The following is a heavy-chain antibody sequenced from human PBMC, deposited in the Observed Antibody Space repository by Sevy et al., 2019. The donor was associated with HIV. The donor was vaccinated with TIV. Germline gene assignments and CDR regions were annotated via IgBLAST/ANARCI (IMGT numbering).Heavy chain of an antibody. J-gene: IGHJ3*02. CDR3: AGNDYYDSSGYDDAFDI. CDR2: ISAYNGNT. V-gene: IGHV1-18*01. CDR1: GYTFTSYG. Sequence: ASVKVSCKASGYTFTSYGISWVRQAPGQGLEWVGWISAYNGNTNYAQKLQGRVTMTTDTSTSTAYMERRSLRSDDTAVYYCAGNDYYDSSGYDDAFDIWGQGTMVTVSS. D-gene: IGHD3-22*01.